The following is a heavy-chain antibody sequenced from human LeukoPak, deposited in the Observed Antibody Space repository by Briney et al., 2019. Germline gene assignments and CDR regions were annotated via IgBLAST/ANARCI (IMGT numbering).Heavy chain of an antibody. Sequence: ASVKVSCKASGYTFTSYDINWVRQATGQGLEWMGWMNPNSGNTAYAQKFQGRVTITRNTSISTAYMELSSLRSEDTPVYYCAREDYYDSGSNDYWGQGTLVTVSS. CDR3: AREDYYDSGSNDY. V-gene: IGHV1-8*03. CDR1: GYTFTSYD. D-gene: IGHD3-22*01. J-gene: IGHJ4*02. CDR2: MNPNSGNT.